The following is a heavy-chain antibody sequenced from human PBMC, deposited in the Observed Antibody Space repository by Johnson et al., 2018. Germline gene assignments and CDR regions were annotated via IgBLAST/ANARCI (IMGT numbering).Heavy chain of an antibody. CDR2: ISEDGSNK. CDR3: AKELEVVGYYYYSMDV. V-gene: IGHV3-30*18. D-gene: IGHD3-16*02. Sequence: VQLVESGGGVVQPGRSLRLSCATSGFTFSVYGMHWVRQAPGKGLEWVAVISEDGSNKYYADSVKGRFTISRDNSKNTLYLQMNSLRGEDPAVYYCAKELEVVGYYYYSMDVWGKGTTVTVSS. CDR1: GFTFSVYG. J-gene: IGHJ6*03.